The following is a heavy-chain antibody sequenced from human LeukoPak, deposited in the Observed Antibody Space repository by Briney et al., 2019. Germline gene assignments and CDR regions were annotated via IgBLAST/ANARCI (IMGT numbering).Heavy chain of an antibody. V-gene: IGHV3-48*03. Sequence: PGGSLRLSCAASGFTVSSNYMNWVRQAPGKGLEWVSYISSSGSTIYYADSVKGRFTISRDNAKNSLYLQMNSLRAEDTAVYYCARAGYGIWNDFWSGYYDPFNAFDIWGQGTMVTVSS. CDR3: ARAGYGIWNDFWSGYYDPFNAFDI. CDR1: GFTVSSNY. CDR2: ISSSGSTI. J-gene: IGHJ3*02. D-gene: IGHD3-3*01.